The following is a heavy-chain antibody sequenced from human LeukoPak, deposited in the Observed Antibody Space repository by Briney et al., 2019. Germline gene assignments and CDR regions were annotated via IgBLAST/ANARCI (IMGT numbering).Heavy chain of an antibody. Sequence: GGSLRLSCAASGFTFSTYTMNWVRQAPGKGLEWVSSISSSSSNIYYADSVKGRFTISRDNAMNSVYLQMNSLRVEDTAVYYCTRRGLVFDYWGQGTLVTVSS. V-gene: IGHV3-21*04. D-gene: IGHD3-10*01. J-gene: IGHJ4*02. CDR3: TRRGLVFDY. CDR2: ISSSSSNI. CDR1: GFTFSTYT.